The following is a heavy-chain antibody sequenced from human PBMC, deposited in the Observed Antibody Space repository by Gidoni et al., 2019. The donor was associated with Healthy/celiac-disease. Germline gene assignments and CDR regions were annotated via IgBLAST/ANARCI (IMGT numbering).Heavy chain of an antibody. J-gene: IGHJ5*02. CDR1: GFTFGDYV. Sequence: EVQLVESGGGLVQRVRSLSLSCTVAGFTFGDYVMSWFRQAPGKGLEWVGFIRSKAYGGTTEYAASVKGRFTISRDDSKSIAYLQMNSLKTEDTAVYYCTRVPLFPFGVYWFDPWGQGTLVTVSS. V-gene: IGHV3-49*03. D-gene: IGHD2-21*01. CDR3: TRVPLFPFGVYWFDP. CDR2: IRSKAYGGTT.